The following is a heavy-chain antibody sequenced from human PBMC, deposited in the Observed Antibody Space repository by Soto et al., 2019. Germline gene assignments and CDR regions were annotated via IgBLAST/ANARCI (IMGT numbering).Heavy chain of an antibody. D-gene: IGHD3-3*01. CDR3: ARPYDFWSGSGPFDY. J-gene: IGHJ4*02. CDR1: GYTFTSYG. V-gene: IGHV1-18*01. Sequence: GPSVKVSCKASGYTFTSYGISWVRQAPGQGLEWMGWISAYNGNTNYAQKLQGRVTMTTDTSTSTAYMELRSLRSDDTAVYYCARPYDFWSGSGPFDYWGQGTLVTVSS. CDR2: ISAYNGNT.